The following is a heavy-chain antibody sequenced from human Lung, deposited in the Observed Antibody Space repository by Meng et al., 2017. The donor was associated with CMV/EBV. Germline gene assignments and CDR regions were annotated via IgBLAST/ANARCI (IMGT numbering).Heavy chain of an antibody. CDR1: GFTFNNYW. V-gene: IGHV3-7*01. J-gene: IGHJ6*02. CDR2: IKQDGSEK. D-gene: IGHD2-2*01. CDR3: ARDAPYCSSTSCHYSYGLDV. Sequence: GESLKISCAASGFTFNNYWMTWVRQAPGKGLEWVANIKQDGSEKYYVDSVKGRFTVSRDNAKNSLYLQMNSLRAEDTAVYYCARDAPYCSSTSCHYSYGLDVWGQGTXVTVSS.